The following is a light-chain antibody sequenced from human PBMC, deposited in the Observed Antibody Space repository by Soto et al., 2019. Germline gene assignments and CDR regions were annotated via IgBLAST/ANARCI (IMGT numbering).Light chain of an antibody. Sequence: EIVMTQSPATLSVSTGERATLSCRASQSVSSNLAWYQQKPGQAPRLLIYGASTRATGIPARFSGSGSGTEVTLTISSLQSEDFAVYYCQQYKNWPPWTFGQGTKLEIK. CDR1: QSVSSN. CDR3: QQYKNWPPWT. CDR2: GAS. V-gene: IGKV3-15*01. J-gene: IGKJ2*02.